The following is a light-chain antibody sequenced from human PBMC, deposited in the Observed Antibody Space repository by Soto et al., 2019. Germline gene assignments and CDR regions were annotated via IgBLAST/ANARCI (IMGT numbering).Light chain of an antibody. Sequence: QSVLTQPASVSGSPGQSITISCTGTSSDVGGYDYVSWYQLHPGKAPKLMVYDVSKRPSGVPDRFSGSKSGNTASLTISGLQAEDEADYYCCSYAGTYPLVFGGGTKLTVL. V-gene: IGLV2-11*01. CDR2: DVS. CDR3: CSYAGTYPLV. J-gene: IGLJ2*01. CDR1: SSDVGGYDY.